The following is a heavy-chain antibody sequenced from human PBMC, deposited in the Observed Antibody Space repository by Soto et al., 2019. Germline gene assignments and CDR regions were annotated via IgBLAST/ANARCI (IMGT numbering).Heavy chain of an antibody. J-gene: IGHJ5*02. D-gene: IGHD7-27*01. V-gene: IGHV4-34*01. CDR3: ARVPGP. Sequence: SETLSLTCSVHGGSFGGYSWSWIRQSPGKGLEWIGQINHSGSAYYHPSLKSRVTISVDRSKNQFSLKLSSVTAADTAVYYCARVPGPSGQGTLVTVSS. CDR1: GGSFGGYS. CDR2: INHSGSA.